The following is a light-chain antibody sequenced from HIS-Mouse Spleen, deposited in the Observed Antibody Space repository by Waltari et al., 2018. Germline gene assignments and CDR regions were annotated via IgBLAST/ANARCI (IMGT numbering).Light chain of an antibody. CDR1: SSAVGSYNL. V-gene: IGLV2-23*01. CDR2: EGS. Sequence: QSALTQPASVSGSPGQSTTISCTGTSSAVGSYNLVSWYQQHPGKAPKLMIYEGSKRPSGVSNRFSGSKSGNTASLTISGLQAEDEADYYCCSYAGSSTFVVFGGGTKLTVL. CDR3: CSYAGSSTFVV. J-gene: IGLJ2*01.